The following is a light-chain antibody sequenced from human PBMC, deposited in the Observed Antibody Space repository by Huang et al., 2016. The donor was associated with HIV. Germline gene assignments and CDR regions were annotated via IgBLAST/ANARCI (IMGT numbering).Light chain of an antibody. CDR3: QQYYHNPLT. CDR2: WAS. V-gene: IGKV4-1*01. Sequence: DIVMTQSPESLTVSLGERATINCRSSQSLFFSSNKRSYLAWYQKKPGKPPKLVSSWASARESGVPDRFSGSGSETHFTLTINSLQAEDVAVYYCQQYYHNPLTFGGGTKVEI. J-gene: IGKJ4*01. CDR1: QSLFFSSNKRSY.